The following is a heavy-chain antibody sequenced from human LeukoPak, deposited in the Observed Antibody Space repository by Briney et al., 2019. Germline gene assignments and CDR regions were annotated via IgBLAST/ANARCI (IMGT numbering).Heavy chain of an antibody. CDR3: ARGMRDYYGMDV. J-gene: IGHJ6*02. CDR2: TYRTSKWYT. Sequence: SQTLPLTCAISGDSVSRDGPAWNWIRQSPSRGLEWLGRTYRTSKWYTNYAESVRSRIVVNPDTSKNQFSLQLNSVTPEDTAVYYCARGMRDYYGMDVWGQGTTVTVSS. CDR1: GDSVSRDGPA. V-gene: IGHV6-1*01.